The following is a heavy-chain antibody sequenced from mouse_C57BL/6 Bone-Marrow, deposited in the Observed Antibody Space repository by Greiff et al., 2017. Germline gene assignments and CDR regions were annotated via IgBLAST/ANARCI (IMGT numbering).Heavy chain of an antibody. J-gene: IGHJ4*01. CDR1: GFTFSDYG. Sequence: VKLVESGGGLVKPGGSLKFSCAASGFTFSDYGMHWVSQGPEQGLEWVAYISTGSSTINYADTVKGRSTISIDKATNTLYLQMTSLRSEDTAMYYWARSYYNNLYVMDYWGQGTSVTVSS. D-gene: IGHD2-5*01. CDR3: ARSYYNNLYVMDY. V-gene: IGHV5-17*01. CDR2: ISTGSSTI.